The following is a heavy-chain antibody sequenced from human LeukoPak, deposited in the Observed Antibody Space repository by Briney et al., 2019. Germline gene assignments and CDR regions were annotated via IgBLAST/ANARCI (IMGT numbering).Heavy chain of an antibody. V-gene: IGHV3-15*01. CDR1: GFTFSNAW. CDR3: TTTSIAVAGPFDY. CDR2: IKSKTDGGTT. D-gene: IGHD6-19*01. J-gene: IGHJ4*02. Sequence: PGGSLRLSCAASGFTFSNAWMSWVRQAPGKGLEWVGRIKSKTDGGTTDYAAPVKGRFTISRDDSKNTLYLQMNSLKTKDTAVYYCTTTSIAVAGPFDYWGQGTLVTVSS.